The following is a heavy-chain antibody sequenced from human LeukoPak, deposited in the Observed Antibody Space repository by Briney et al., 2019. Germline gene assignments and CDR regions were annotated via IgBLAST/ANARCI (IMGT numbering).Heavy chain of an antibody. Sequence: SETLSLTCAVYGGSFSGYYWSWIRQPPGKGLEWIGEINHSGSTNYNPSLKSRVTISVDTSKNQFSLKLSSVTAADTAVYYCARGLPLTYYDYVWGSYRRTPYYFDYWGQGTLVTVSP. CDR3: ARGLPLTYYDYVWGSYRRTPYYFDY. V-gene: IGHV4-34*01. CDR1: GGSFSGYY. D-gene: IGHD3-16*02. CDR2: INHSGST. J-gene: IGHJ4*02.